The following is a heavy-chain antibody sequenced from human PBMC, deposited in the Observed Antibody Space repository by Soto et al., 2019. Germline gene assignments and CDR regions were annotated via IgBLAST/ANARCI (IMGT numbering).Heavy chain of an antibody. J-gene: IGHJ5*02. V-gene: IGHV4-59*01. D-gene: IGHD3-22*01. CDR1: GGSMSSYY. CDR3: VRDGSHCTTMSCPGAWFDP. Sequence: SETLSLTCTVSGGSMSSYYWSWIRQPPGKGLEWIGNIYYSGITKYNPSLKSRVTISVDTSKNQFSLKLNSVTAADTAVYYCVRDGSHCTTMSCPGAWFDPWGQGILVTVSS. CDR2: IYYSGIT.